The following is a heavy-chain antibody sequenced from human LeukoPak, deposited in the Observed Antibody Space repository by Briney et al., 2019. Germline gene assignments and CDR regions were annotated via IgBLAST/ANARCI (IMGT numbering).Heavy chain of an antibody. J-gene: IGHJ4*02. CDR1: GFAFSRYV. Sequence: GSLRLSCAASGFAFSRYVMTWVRQAPGKGLEWVSGISSSGGTTYYADSVKGRFTISRDNSKNTLYLQMNSLRAEDTAVYYCARDSGYDYEDFDYWGQGTLVTVSS. CDR2: ISSSGGTT. CDR3: ARDSGYDYEDFDY. D-gene: IGHD5-12*01. V-gene: IGHV3-23*01.